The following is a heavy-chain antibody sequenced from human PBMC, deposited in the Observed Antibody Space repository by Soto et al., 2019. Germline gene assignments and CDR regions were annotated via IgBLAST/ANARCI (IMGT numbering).Heavy chain of an antibody. D-gene: IGHD5-18*01. V-gene: IGHV4-34*01. CDR3: AKHRTIQLWFSGI. CDR2: INHSGST. CDR1: GGSFSGYY. Sequence: QVQLQQWGAGLLKPSETLSLTCAVYGGSFSGYYWSWIRQPPGKGLEWIGEINHSGSTNYNPSLKSRVTISVDTSKNQFYLKLSSVTAADTAVYYCAKHRTIQLWFSGIWGQGTMVTVSS. J-gene: IGHJ3*02.